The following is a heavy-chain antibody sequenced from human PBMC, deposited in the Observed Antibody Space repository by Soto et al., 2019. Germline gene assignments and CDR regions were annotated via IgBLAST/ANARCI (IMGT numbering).Heavy chain of an antibody. Sequence: GGSLRLSCAASGFTFSSYGMHWVRQAPGKGLEWVAVIWYDGSNKYYADSVKARFTISRDNSKSTVYLQMDSLGVEDTAIYYCARVSFDCSGGSCYIFDYWGQGTRVTVSS. D-gene: IGHD2-15*01. J-gene: IGHJ4*02. CDR2: IWYDGSNK. CDR1: GFTFSSYG. V-gene: IGHV3-33*01. CDR3: ARVSFDCSGGSCYIFDY.